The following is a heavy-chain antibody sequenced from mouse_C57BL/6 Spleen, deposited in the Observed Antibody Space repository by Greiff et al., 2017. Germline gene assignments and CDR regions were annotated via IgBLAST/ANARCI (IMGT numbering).Heavy chain of an antibody. CDR1: GYAFTNYL. V-gene: IGHV1-54*01. CDR3: AKDGYEGFAY. Sequence: VKVVESGAELVRPGTSVTVSCKASGYAFTNYLIEWVKQRPGQGLEWIGVINPGSGGTNYNEKFKGKATLTADKSSSTAYMQLSSLTSEDSAVYFCAKDGYEGFAYWGQGTLVTVSA. D-gene: IGHD2-3*01. J-gene: IGHJ3*01. CDR2: INPGSGGT.